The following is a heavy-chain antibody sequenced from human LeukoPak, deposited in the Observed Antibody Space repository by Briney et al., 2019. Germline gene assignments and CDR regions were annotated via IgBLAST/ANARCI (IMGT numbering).Heavy chain of an antibody. CDR1: GGSISSYY. D-gene: IGHD6-13*01. J-gene: IGHJ4*02. V-gene: IGHV4-59*01. Sequence: SETLSLTCTVSGGSISSYYWSWIRQPPGKGLEWIGYIYYSGSTNYNPSLKSRVTISVDTSKNQFSLKLSSVTAADTAVYYCARGPAGYSSSWYSHAPDNCLDYGGRGTLVTVPS. CDR2: IYYSGST. CDR3: ARGPAGYSSSWYSHAPDNCLDY.